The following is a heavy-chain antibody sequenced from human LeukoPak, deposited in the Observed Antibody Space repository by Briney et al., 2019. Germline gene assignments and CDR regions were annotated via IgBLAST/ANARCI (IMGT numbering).Heavy chain of an antibody. Sequence: SVKVSCKASGGTFSSYAISWVRQAPGQGLEWMGGIIPIFGTANYAQKFEGRVTITTDESTSTAYMELSSLRSEDTAVYYCARGGGGTQPFDYWGQGTLVTVSS. CDR3: ARGGGGTQPFDY. D-gene: IGHD3-10*01. CDR1: GGTFSSYA. V-gene: IGHV1-69*05. J-gene: IGHJ4*02. CDR2: IIPIFGTA.